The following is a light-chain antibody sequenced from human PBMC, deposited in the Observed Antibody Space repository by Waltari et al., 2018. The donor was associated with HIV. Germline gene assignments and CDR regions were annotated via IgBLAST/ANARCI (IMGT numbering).Light chain of an antibody. Sequence: DIVMTQSPGSLPVSLGERATIHYKSSQSVLYSSNNKSYLAWYRQKPGQPPKLLIYWASTRESGVPDRVSGSGSGTDFTLTITSLQAEDVAVYFCQQYHSFPYTFGQGTKLEI. CDR3: QQYHSFPYT. CDR1: QSVLYSSNNKSY. CDR2: WAS. J-gene: IGKJ2*01. V-gene: IGKV4-1*01.